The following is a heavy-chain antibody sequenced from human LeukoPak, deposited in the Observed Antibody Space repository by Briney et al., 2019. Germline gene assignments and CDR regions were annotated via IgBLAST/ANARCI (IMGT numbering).Heavy chain of an antibody. CDR1: GFTFSSYS. CDR2: ISRSSGTI. CDR3: ARSDSGYPKD. V-gene: IGHV3-48*02. D-gene: IGHD3-22*01. Sequence: PGRSLRLSCAASGFTFSSYSMNWVRQAPGKGLQWVSFISRSSGTIHYADSVKGRFTISRDNAKNSLYLQMDSLRDEDTAVYYCARSDSGYPKDWGQGTLVTVSS. J-gene: IGHJ4*02.